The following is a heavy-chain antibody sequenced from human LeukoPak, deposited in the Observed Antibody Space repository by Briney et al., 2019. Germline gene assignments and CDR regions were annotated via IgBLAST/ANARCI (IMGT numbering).Heavy chain of an antibody. CDR3: AEHEQWLVSESPDY. Sequence: PGGSLRLSCAASGFIFSSYEMNWVRQAPGKGLEWVSAISGSGGSTYYADSVKGRFTISRDNSKNTLYLQMNSLRAEDTAVYYCAEHEQWLVSESPDYWGQGTLVTVSS. V-gene: IGHV3-23*01. CDR2: ISGSGGST. D-gene: IGHD6-19*01. J-gene: IGHJ4*02. CDR1: GFIFSSYE.